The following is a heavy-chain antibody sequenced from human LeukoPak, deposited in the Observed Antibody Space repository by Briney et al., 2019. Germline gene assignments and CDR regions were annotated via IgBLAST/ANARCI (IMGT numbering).Heavy chain of an antibody. V-gene: IGHV3-11*01. Sequence: PGGSLRLSCADSGFTLSDSYMSWIRQAPGKGLEWVSYISGSGSTTYYADSVKGRFTVSRENAKNLLYLQMNSLRVEDTAVYYCARGTYGTPHFEDWGQGTLVTVSS. CDR3: ARGTYGTPHFED. CDR2: ISGSGSTT. CDR1: GFTLSDSY. D-gene: IGHD1-1*01. J-gene: IGHJ4*02.